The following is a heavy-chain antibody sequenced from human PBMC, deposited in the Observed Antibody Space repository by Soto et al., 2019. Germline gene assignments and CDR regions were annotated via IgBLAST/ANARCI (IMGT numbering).Heavy chain of an antibody. CDR1: GYTFTSYG. CDR2: ISAYNGNT. CDR3: AREGRITMVRGVNDAFDI. D-gene: IGHD3-10*01. V-gene: IGHV1-18*01. J-gene: IGHJ3*02. Sequence: GASVKVSCKASGYTFTSYGISWVRQAPGQGLEWMGWISAYNGNTNYAQKLQGRVTMTTDTSTSTSYMELRSLRSDDTALYYCAREGRITMVRGVNDAFDIWGQGTMVTVSS.